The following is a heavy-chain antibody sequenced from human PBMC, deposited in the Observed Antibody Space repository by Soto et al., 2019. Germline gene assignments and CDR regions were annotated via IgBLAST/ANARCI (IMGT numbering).Heavy chain of an antibody. V-gene: IGHV3-33*01. D-gene: IGHD3-10*01. J-gene: IGHJ6*02. CDR3: ARVRPAGSYDYYGMDV. Sequence: QVQLVESGGGVVQAGRSLRLSCEASGFSFGSCGMHWVRQAPGKGLEWVAVIWFDGSKKYYADSVKGRFSISRDNFKNLLSIHMSSLRPEDTAVYYCARVRPAGSYDYYGMDVWGQGTTVTVSS. CDR1: GFSFGSCG. CDR2: IWFDGSKK.